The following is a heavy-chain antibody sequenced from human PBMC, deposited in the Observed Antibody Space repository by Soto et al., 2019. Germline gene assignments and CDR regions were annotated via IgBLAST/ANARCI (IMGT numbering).Heavy chain of an antibody. CDR1: GVAFSGYY. D-gene: IGHD3-9*01. CDR2: INHSGST. CDR3: ARGPHPPGPDVLRYFAWTEGVAY. Sequence: SEDLPVPWAVYGVAFSGYYWSWIREPPGQGLAWIGEINHSGSTNYNPSLKSRVTISVATSKNQFSLKLSSVTAADTAVYYCARGPHPPGPDVLRYFAWTEGVAYWGQGTRVTVS. V-gene: IGHV4-34*01. J-gene: IGHJ4*02.